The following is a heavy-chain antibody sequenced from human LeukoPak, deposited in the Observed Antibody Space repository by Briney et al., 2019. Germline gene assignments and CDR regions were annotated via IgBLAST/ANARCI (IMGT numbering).Heavy chain of an antibody. D-gene: IGHD1-26*01. CDR3: AREREGALSPIFTSGSYWFDP. J-gene: IGHJ5*02. CDR1: GFTLISYS. Sequence: PGGSLRLSCAAPGFTLISYSMNWARPAPGKGLEWVASIKSRSSYIYYAASVKGRFTISRDNAKNSLYLQMTSLRAEDTAVYYCAREREGALSPIFTSGSYWFDPWGQGTLVTVSS. V-gene: IGHV3-21*01. CDR2: IKSRSSYI.